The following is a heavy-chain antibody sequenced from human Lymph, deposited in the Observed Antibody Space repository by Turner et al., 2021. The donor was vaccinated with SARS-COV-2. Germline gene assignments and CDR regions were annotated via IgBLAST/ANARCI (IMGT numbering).Heavy chain of an antibody. J-gene: IGHJ4*02. CDR3: AKDRGGEQLVRLFDY. CDR1: GFTFDDHA. CDR2: ISWNSGSI. D-gene: IGHD6-6*01. V-gene: IGHV3-9*01. Sequence: EVQLVESGGGLVQPGRSLRLSCAASGFTFDDHAMHWVRQAPGKGLEWVSGISWNSGSIGYADSVKGRFTISRDNAKNSLYLQMNSLRAEDTALYYCAKDRGGEQLVRLFDYWGQGTLVTVSS.